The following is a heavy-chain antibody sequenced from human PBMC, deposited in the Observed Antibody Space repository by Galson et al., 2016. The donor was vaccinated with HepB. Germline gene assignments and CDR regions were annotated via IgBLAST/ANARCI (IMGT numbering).Heavy chain of an antibody. CDR3: ARVVEDTAMVTRDY. J-gene: IGHJ4*02. V-gene: IGHV1-69*01. CDR1: GGTFSSYA. D-gene: IGHD5-18*01. Sequence: QSGAEVKKPGESLKISCKASGGTFSSYAISWVRQAPGQGLEWMGGIIPIFGTPNYAQKFQGRVTITADESTSTAYMELSSLRSEDTAVYYCARVVEDTAMVTRDYWGQGTLVTVSS. CDR2: IIPIFGTP.